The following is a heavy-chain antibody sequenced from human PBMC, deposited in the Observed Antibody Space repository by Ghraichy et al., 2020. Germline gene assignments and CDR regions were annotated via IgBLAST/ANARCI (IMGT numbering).Heavy chain of an antibody. Sequence: LSLTCAASGFTFSSYGMQWVRQAPGKGLEWVAVISYDGSTKYYADSVKGRFTISRDNSKNTLYLQMNSLRAEDTAVYYCAKELDSSGYYAYFDYWGQGALVTVSS. CDR3: AKELDSSGYYAYFDY. CDR1: GFTFSSYG. V-gene: IGHV3-30*18. J-gene: IGHJ4*02. CDR2: ISYDGSTK. D-gene: IGHD3-22*01.